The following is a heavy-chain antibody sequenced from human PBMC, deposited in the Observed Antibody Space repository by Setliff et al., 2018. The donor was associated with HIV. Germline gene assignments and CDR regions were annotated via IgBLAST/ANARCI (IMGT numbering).Heavy chain of an antibody. CDR3: ARDQRTQTTPPIDC. J-gene: IGHJ4*02. CDR1: GGSIGSTDYY. V-gene: IGHV4-39*07. Sequence: SETLSLTCTVSGGSIGSTDYYWGWIRQPPGKGLEWIGTIDYSGNTYYNPSLKSRVTISVDTSKNQFSLKLSSVTAADTAVYYCARDQRTQTTPPIDCWGQGTLVTVSS. CDR2: IDYSGNT. D-gene: IGHD1-7*01.